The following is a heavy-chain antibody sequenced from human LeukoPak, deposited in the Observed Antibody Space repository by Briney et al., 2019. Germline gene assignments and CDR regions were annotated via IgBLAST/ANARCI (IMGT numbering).Heavy chain of an antibody. CDR2: ITPIFGTA. V-gene: IGHV1-69*05. CDR3: ARGGRIVVVPAAILDWFDP. Sequence: GASVKVSCKASGGTFSSYAISWVRQAPGQGLEWMGGITPIFGTANYAQKFQGRVTITTDESTSTAYMELSSLRSEDTAVYYCARGGRIVVVPAAILDWFDPWGQGTLVTVSS. CDR1: GGTFSSYA. J-gene: IGHJ5*02. D-gene: IGHD2-2*02.